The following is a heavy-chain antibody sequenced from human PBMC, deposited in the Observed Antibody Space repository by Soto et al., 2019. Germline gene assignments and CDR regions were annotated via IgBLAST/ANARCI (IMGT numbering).Heavy chain of an antibody. CDR1: GFTFSSYG. Sequence: QVQLVQSGGGVVQPGRSLRLSCAGSGFTFSSYGIHWVRQAPGKGQEWVALISYDGGNEKYTESVKDRFTISRDDSHNVAYLQMSSLRTEDTAMYYCAKDRYSGTYPTDFDYWGQGSLVTVSS. V-gene: IGHV3-30*18. CDR2: ISYDGGNE. CDR3: AKDRYSGTYPTDFDY. D-gene: IGHD1-26*01. J-gene: IGHJ4*02.